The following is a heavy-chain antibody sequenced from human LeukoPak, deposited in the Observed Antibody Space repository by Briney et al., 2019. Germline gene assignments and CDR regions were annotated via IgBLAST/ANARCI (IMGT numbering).Heavy chain of an antibody. CDR1: GYTLTSYY. D-gene: IGHD3-22*01. Sequence: ASVKVSCTASGYTLTSYYMHWVRQAPGQGLEWMGIINPSGGSTSYAQKFQGRVTMTRDTSTSTVYMELSSLRSEDTSVYYCARAGGWDYSYDSSGYYPLPLDYWGQGTLVTVSS. CDR3: ARAGGWDYSYDSSGYYPLPLDY. V-gene: IGHV1-46*01. CDR2: INPSGGST. J-gene: IGHJ4*02.